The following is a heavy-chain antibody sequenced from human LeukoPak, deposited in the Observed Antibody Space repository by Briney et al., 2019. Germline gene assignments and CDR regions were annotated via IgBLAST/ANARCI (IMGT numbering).Heavy chain of an antibody. Sequence: SETLSLTCAVYGGSFSGYYWSWIRQPPGKGLEWIGEINHSGSTNYNPSLKSRVTISVDTSKNQFSLKLSSVTAADTAVYYCARPYSSSWYLWKDWDFDLWGRGTLVTVSS. J-gene: IGHJ2*01. D-gene: IGHD6-13*01. V-gene: IGHV4-34*01. CDR2: INHSGST. CDR1: GGSFSGYY. CDR3: ARPYSSSWYLWKDWDFDL.